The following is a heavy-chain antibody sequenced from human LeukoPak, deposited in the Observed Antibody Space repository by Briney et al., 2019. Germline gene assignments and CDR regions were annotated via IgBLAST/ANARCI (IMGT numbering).Heavy chain of an antibody. J-gene: IGHJ4*02. Sequence: SQTLSLTCTVSGGSISSGDYYWSWIRQPPGKGLEWIGYIYYSGSTYYNPSLKSRVTISVDTSKNQFSLKLSSVTAADTAVYYCARGWQLVPSGSDFDYWVQGTLVTVSS. V-gene: IGHV4-30-4*01. CDR3: ARGWQLVPSGSDFDY. D-gene: IGHD6-13*01. CDR2: IYYSGST. CDR1: GGSISSGDYY.